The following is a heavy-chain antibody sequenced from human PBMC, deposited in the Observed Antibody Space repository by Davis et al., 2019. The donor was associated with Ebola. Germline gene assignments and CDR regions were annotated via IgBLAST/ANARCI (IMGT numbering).Heavy chain of an antibody. V-gene: IGHV4-39*01. D-gene: IGHD2/OR15-2a*01. Sequence: MPGGSLRLSCTVSGGSISSYYWGWIRQPPGKGLEWIGTIYYSGSTYYNPSLKSRVTISVDTSKNQFSLKLSSVTAADTAVYYCAALSDRFDPWGQGTPVTVSS. CDR3: AALSDRFDP. J-gene: IGHJ5*02. CDR2: IYYSGST. CDR1: GGSISSYY.